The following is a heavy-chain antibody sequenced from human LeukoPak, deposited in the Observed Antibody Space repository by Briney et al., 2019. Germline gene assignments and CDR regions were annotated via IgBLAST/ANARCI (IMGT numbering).Heavy chain of an antibody. CDR2: ISVSSDTL. V-gene: IGHV3-11*01. CDR3: ARLQCARGTCYSPFDY. CDR1: GGSFSGYY. Sequence: LSLTCAVYGGSFSGYYWSWIRQAPGKGLEWVSSISVSSDTLYYADSVKGRFTISRDNAKKSLYLHLKTLRAEDTAVYYCARLQCARGTCYSPFDYWGQGTLVTVSS. J-gene: IGHJ4*02. D-gene: IGHD2-15*01.